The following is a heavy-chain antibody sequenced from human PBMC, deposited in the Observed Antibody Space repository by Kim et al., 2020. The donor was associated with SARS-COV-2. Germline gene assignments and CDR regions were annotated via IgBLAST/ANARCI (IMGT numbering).Heavy chain of an antibody. D-gene: IGHD2-15*01. V-gene: IGHV3-15*01. CDR2: IRSNFDGGST. Sequence: GGSLRLSCAVSGFTFRNAWMSWVRQAPGRGLEFVGRIRSNFDGGSTDYAAPLKGRFTISRDDSKSTLYLQLNDLRLEDTAIYYCATCSGLGYCTDKGFDLWGQGTLVTVSS. CDR3: ATCSGLGYCTDKGFDL. CDR1: GFTFRNAW. J-gene: IGHJ4*02.